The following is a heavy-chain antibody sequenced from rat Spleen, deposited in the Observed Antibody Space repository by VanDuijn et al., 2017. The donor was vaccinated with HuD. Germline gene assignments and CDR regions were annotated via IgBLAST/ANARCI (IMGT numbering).Heavy chain of an antibody. CDR3: ARGSAFFDY. D-gene: IGHD3-3*01. CDR1: GFSLTDNS. CDR2: TWSHGGI. V-gene: IGHV2-47*01. J-gene: IGHJ2*01. Sequence: QVQLKESGPGLVQPSQTLSLTCTVSGFSLTDNSVSWIRQPPGKGLEWMGVTWSHGGIDYNSAIKSRLTISRDTSKSQVFLKMNSLQTEDTAMYFCARGSAFFDYWGQGVMVTVSS.